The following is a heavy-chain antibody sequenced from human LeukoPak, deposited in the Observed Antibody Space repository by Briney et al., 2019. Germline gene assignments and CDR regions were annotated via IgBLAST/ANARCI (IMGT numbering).Heavy chain of an antibody. CDR2: IYTSGST. Sequence: PSQTLSLTCTVSGGSISSGSYYWSWIRQPAGKGLEWIGRIYTSGSTNYNPSLKSRVTISVDTSKNQFSLKLSSVTAADTAVYYCARSGYCSGGSCSDAFDIWGQGTMVTVSS. J-gene: IGHJ3*02. D-gene: IGHD2-15*01. CDR3: ARSGYCSGGSCSDAFDI. CDR1: GGSISSGSYY. V-gene: IGHV4-61*02.